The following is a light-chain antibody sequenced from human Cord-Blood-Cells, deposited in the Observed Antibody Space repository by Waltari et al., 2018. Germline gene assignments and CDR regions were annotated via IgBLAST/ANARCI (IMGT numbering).Light chain of an antibody. Sequence: DIVMTQSPDSLAVSLGERDTINCKSSQSVLYSSNNKNYLAWYQQKPGQPPKLLIYWASTRESGVPDRFSGSGSGTDFTLTISSLQAEDVAVYYCQQYYSTPPTLGQGTKVEIK. CDR3: QQYYSTPPT. J-gene: IGKJ1*01. CDR2: WAS. V-gene: IGKV4-1*01. CDR1: QSVLYSSNNKNY.